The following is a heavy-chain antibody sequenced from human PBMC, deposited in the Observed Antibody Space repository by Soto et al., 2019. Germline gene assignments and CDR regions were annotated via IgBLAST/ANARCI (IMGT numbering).Heavy chain of an antibody. V-gene: IGHV2-5*02. Sequence: QITLKESGPTLVKPTQTLTLTCTFSGFSISTSGLGGGWIRPPPGQALEWLALIYWDADKRYSPSLKSRLTITKDTSKNQVVRTMTNMAPVDTATYYCEHVFAPLYYYNYYLDVWGNGTTVTVSS. J-gene: IGHJ6*03. CDR2: IYWDADK. CDR1: GFSISTSGLG. CDR3: EHVFAPLYYYNYYLDV. D-gene: IGHD2-8*01.